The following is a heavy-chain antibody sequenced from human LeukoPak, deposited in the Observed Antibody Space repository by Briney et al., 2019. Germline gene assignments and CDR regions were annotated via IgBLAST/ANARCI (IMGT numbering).Heavy chain of an antibody. V-gene: IGHV4-34*01. J-gene: IGHJ3*02. Sequence: KPSESVSLTCAVSGVSLNFYSWTWIRQAPGEGLEVIGESNPSGDTNYNPSLNSRVTISVDTSTNQFYLCLRSVSVADTADYYCARGTPTINMAWGNAFDIWGRGTMVTVSS. CDR2: SNPSGDT. CDR1: GVSLNFYS. D-gene: IGHD3-10*01. CDR3: ARGTPTINMAWGNAFDI.